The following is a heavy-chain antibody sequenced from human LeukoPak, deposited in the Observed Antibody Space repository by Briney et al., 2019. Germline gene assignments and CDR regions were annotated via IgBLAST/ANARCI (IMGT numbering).Heavy chain of an antibody. V-gene: IGHV4-39*01. CDR2: IYYSGNT. CDR1: GGSISTSSFY. CDR3: GRHDSGTYYRFDY. J-gene: IGHJ4*02. Sequence: SETLSLTCTVSGGSISTSSFYWGWIRQSPGKGLEWIGSIYYSGNTYYNPSLKSRVTISVDTSRNQFSLKLSSVTAADTSVYYCGRHDSGTYYRFDYWGQGSLVTVSS. D-gene: IGHD1-26*01.